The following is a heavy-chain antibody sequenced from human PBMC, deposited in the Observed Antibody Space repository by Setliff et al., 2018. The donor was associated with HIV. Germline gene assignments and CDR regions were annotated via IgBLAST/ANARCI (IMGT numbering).Heavy chain of an antibody. CDR3: ARGHGVYSGSYLAVYFDY. V-gene: IGHV4-61*02. J-gene: IGHJ4*02. Sequence: SETLSLTCTVSGGSISSGSYYWSWIRQPAGKGLEWIGRIYTSGSTNYNPSLGSRVTISLDTPKNQFSLRLNSVTAADTAVYYCARGHGVYSGSYLAVYFDYCGQGTLVTVSS. CDR2: IYTSGST. CDR1: GGSISSGSYY. D-gene: IGHD1-26*01.